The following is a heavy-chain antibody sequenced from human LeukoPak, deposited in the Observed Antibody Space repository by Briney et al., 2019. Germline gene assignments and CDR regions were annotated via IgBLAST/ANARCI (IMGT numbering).Heavy chain of an antibody. D-gene: IGHD3-10*01. V-gene: IGHV1-2*02. CDR2: INPNHGDT. CDR3: ARAGFPVLLWFGELVSYFDY. CDR1: GYTFTGYY. Sequence: ASVKVSCKASGYTFTGYYMHWVRQAPGQGLEWMGWINPNHGDTNYAQKFQGRVTMTRDTSISTAYMEPSRLRSDDTAVYYCARAGFPVLLWFGELVSYFDYWGQGTLVTVSS. J-gene: IGHJ4*02.